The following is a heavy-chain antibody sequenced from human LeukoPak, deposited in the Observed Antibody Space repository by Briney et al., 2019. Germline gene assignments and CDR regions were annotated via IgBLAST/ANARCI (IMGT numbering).Heavy chain of an antibody. CDR2: ISSSSSYI. D-gene: IGHD1-26*01. Sequence: PGGSLRLSCAASGFTFSSYSMNWVRQAPGKGLEWVSSISSSSSYIYYADSLKGRFSISRDNAKNSLYLRMNSLRAEDTAVYYCARWSLGGRDFDYWGQGTLVTVSS. CDR3: ARWSLGGRDFDY. J-gene: IGHJ4*02. V-gene: IGHV3-21*04. CDR1: GFTFSSYS.